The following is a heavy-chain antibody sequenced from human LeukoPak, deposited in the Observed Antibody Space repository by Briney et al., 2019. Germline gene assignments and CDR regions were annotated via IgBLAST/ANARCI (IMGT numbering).Heavy chain of an antibody. Sequence: PGGSLRLSCAASGFTFSDYAMHWVRQAPGKGLEWVAVISKDGSDKYYPGSVRGRFTISRDNSKNTIYLQMDSRRAEDTAIYYCARDYWWNYDYRGQGTLVTVSS. D-gene: IGHD1-7*01. J-gene: IGHJ4*02. V-gene: IGHV3-30-3*01. CDR2: ISKDGSDK. CDR3: ARDYWWNYDY. CDR1: GFTFSDYA.